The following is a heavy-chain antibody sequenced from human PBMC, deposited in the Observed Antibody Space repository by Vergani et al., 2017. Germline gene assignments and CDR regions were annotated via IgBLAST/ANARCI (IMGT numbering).Heavy chain of an antibody. CDR2: INPNSGGT. V-gene: IGHV1-2*04. D-gene: IGHD5-12*01. CDR1: GYTFTGYH. Sequence: QVQLVHSGAEVKKPGTSVKVYCKASGYTFTGYHMHWVRQAPGQGLEWMGWINPNSGGTNYAQKFQGWVTMTRDTSISTAYMELSRLRSDXSAVYYCAKAETTLATMFLPFDPWGQGTLVTVSS. J-gene: IGHJ5*02. CDR3: AKAETTLATMFLPFDP.